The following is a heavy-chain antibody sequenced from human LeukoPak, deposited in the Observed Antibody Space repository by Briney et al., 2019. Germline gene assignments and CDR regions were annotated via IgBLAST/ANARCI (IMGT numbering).Heavy chain of an antibody. V-gene: IGHV5-51*01. CDR1: GFTFSSFY. Sequence: GESLKISCKGSGFTFSSFYIGWVRQMPGKGLEWMGIIYPYDSDTRYGPSFQGQVTISVDMSISTAYLQWNSLKASDTAIYYCARRWGGSGAYYVDYWGQGTLVTVSS. D-gene: IGHD3-10*01. CDR3: ARRWGGSGAYYVDY. J-gene: IGHJ4*02. CDR2: IYPYDSDT.